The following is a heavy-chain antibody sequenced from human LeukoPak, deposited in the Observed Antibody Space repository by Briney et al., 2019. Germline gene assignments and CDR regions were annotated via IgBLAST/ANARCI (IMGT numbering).Heavy chain of an antibody. Sequence: SETLSLTCTVSGGSITYYYWSWIRQPPGKGLEWMGYIYYDGSTNYNPSLKSRVTISVDTSKNQFSLRLTSVTAADTAVYYCARVGVAGPYYFDYWGQGTLVTVSS. CDR1: GGSITYYY. CDR3: ARVGVAGPYYFDY. V-gene: IGHV4-59*01. J-gene: IGHJ4*02. D-gene: IGHD6-19*01. CDR2: IYYDGST.